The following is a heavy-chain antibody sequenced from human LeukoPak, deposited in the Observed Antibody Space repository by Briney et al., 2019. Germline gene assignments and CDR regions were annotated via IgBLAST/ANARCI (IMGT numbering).Heavy chain of an antibody. J-gene: IGHJ4*02. CDR2: FYSGGAT. D-gene: IGHD1-26*01. V-gene: IGHV3-53*01. CDR1: GFTVSSNY. Sequence: GGSLRLSCAASGFTVSSNYMSWVRQAPGKGLEWVSVFYSGGATYYADSVKGRFTISRDNSKNTLYLQMNSLRAEDTAVYYCARSEVGAPFDDWGQGTLVTVSS. CDR3: ARSEVGAPFDD.